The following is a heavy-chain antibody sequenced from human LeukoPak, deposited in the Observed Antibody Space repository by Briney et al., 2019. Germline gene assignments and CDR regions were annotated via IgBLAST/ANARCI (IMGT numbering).Heavy chain of an antibody. J-gene: IGHJ4*02. V-gene: IGHV3-30*18. CDR3: AKDRSSGWYYFDY. Sequence: GGSLRLSCAASGFTFSSYEMNWVRQAPGKGLEWVAVISYDGSNKYYADSVKGRFTISRDNSKNTLYLQMNSLRAEDTAVYYCAKDRSSGWYYFDYWGQGTLVTVSS. CDR2: ISYDGSNK. CDR1: GFTFSSYE. D-gene: IGHD6-19*01.